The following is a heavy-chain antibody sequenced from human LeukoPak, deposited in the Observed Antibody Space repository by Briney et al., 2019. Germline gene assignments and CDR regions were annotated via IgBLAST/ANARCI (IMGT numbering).Heavy chain of an antibody. CDR3: ATDAIAVAGTKNFDY. CDR2: FDPEDGET. CDR1: GGTFGSYA. J-gene: IGHJ4*02. Sequence: GASVKVSCKASGGTFGSYAISWVRQAPGQGLEWMGGFDPEDGETIYAQKFQGRVTMTEDTSTDTAYMELSSLRSEDTAVYYCATDAIAVAGTKNFDYWGQGTLVTVSS. V-gene: IGHV1-24*01. D-gene: IGHD6-19*01.